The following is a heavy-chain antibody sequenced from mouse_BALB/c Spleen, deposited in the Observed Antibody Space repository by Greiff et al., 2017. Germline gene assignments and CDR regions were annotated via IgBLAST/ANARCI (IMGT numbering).Heavy chain of an antibody. D-gene: IGHD1-1*01. CDR1: GYTFTSYW. CDR3: ARSWMTTVVADAMDY. J-gene: IGHJ4*01. CDR2: INPSNGRT. Sequence: QVQLQQPGAELVKPGASVKLSCKASGYTFTSYWMHWVKQSPGQGLEWIGEINPSNGRTNYNEKFKSKATLTVDNSSSTAYMQLSSLTSADSAVYYCARSWMTTVVADAMDYWGQGTSVTVAA. V-gene: IGHV1S81*02.